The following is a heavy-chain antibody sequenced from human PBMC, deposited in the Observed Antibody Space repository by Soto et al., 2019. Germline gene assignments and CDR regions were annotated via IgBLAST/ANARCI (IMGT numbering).Heavy chain of an antibody. CDR1: GFTFSSYW. D-gene: IGHD5-18*01. CDR2: INKDRSEK. J-gene: IGHJ4*02. CDR3: ARWNSYGYYFDY. V-gene: IGHV3-7*01. Sequence: GGSLRLSCAASGFTFSSYWMSWVRQAPGKGLEWVANINKDRSEKYYVETDKDQFTISRYNAKNSLYLQMNSLRAEDTAVYYCARWNSYGYYFDYWGQGT.